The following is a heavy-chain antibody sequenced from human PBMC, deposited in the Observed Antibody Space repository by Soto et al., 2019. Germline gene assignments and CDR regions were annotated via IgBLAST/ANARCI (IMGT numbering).Heavy chain of an antibody. Sequence: QVLLVESGGGVVQPGGSLRLSCAASGFTFSASVMHWVRQAPGKGLEWMAILSYGAKNKYYAEYVKGRFTISRDISESTLYLQMDSLRTEDTAVYYCVREEFEDGRGHFTNWGQGTLVSVSS. D-gene: IGHD3-3*01. CDR2: LSYGAKNK. CDR1: GFTFSASV. V-gene: IGHV3-30*03. CDR3: VREEFEDGRGHFTN. J-gene: IGHJ4*02.